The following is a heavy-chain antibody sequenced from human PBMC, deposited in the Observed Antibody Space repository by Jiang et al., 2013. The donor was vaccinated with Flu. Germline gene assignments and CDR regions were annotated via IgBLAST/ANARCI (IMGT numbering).Heavy chain of an antibody. D-gene: IGHD3-22*01. CDR3: ASAARGNSSGYYYGLDY. J-gene: IGHJ4*02. CDR2: IYHSGST. V-gene: IGHV4-4*02. Sequence: SGGSISSSNWWSWVRQPPGKGLEWIGEIYHSGSTNYNPSLKSRVTISVDKSKNQFSLKLSSVTAADTAVYYCASAARGNSSGYYYGLDYWGQGTLVTVSS. CDR1: GGSISSSNW.